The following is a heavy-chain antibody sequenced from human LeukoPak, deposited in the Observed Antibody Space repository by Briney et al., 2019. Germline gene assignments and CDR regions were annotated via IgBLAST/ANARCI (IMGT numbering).Heavy chain of an antibody. CDR1: GYTFTRYD. J-gene: IGHJ6*04. CDR3: ARGHYGDYAHYGMDV. D-gene: IGHD4-17*01. Sequence: ASVKVSCKASGYTFTRYDMHGVRQAPGQGLEWMGWINPNSGGTNYAQKFQGWVTMTRDTSISTAYMELSRLRSDDTAVYYCARGHYGDYAHYGMDVWGKGTTVTVSS. CDR2: INPNSGGT. V-gene: IGHV1-2*04.